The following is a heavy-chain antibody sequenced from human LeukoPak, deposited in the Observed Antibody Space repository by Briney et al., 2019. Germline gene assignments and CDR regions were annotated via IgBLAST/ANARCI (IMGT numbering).Heavy chain of an antibody. CDR1: GYTLTSYA. D-gene: IGHD3-9*01. CDR2: INTNTGNP. CDR3: AREEDILTGYWYNWFDP. Sequence: ASVKVSCKASGYTLTSYAMNWVRQAPGQGLEWMGWINTNTGNPTYAQGFTGRFVFSLDTSVSTAYLQISSLKAEDTAVYYCAREEDILTGYWYNWFDPWGQGTLVTVSS. J-gene: IGHJ5*02. V-gene: IGHV7-4-1*02.